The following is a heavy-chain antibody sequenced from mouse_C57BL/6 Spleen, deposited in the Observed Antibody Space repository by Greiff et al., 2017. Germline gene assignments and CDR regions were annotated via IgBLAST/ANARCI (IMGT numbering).Heavy chain of an antibody. CDR2: IAPSDSYT. D-gene: IGHD1-1*01. J-gene: IGHJ2*01. CDR3: ARPLRGYIDY. Sequence: QVQLQQPGAELVMPGASVKLSCKASGYTFTSYWMHWVKQRPGPGLEWIGEIAPSDSYTNYNQKFKGKSTLTVDKSSSTAYMQLSSLTSEDSAVYYCARPLRGYIDYWGQGTTLTVSS. CDR1: GYTFTSYW. V-gene: IGHV1-69*01.